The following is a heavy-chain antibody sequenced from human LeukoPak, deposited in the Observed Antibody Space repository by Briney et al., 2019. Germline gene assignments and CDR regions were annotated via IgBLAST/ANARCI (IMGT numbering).Heavy chain of an antibody. V-gene: IGHV4-34*01. CDR3: ARGIVGARPFDY. CDR1: GGSFSGYY. J-gene: IGHJ4*02. Sequence: LKPSETLSLTCAVYGGSFSGYYWSWIRQPPGTGLEWIGEINHSGSTNYNLSLKSRVTISVDTSKNQFSLKLSSVTAADTAVYYCARGIVGARPFDYWGQGTLVTVSS. D-gene: IGHD1-26*01. CDR2: INHSGST.